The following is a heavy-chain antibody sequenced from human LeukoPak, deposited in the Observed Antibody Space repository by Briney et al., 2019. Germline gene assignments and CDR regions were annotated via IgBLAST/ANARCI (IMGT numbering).Heavy chain of an antibody. J-gene: IGHJ4*02. CDR1: GGSISSYY. CDR2: INHSGST. CDR3: ARSAWYCSSTSCYLDY. D-gene: IGHD2-2*01. V-gene: IGHV4-34*01. Sequence: PSETLSLTCTVSGGSISSYYWSWVRQPPGKGLEWIGEINHSGSTNYNPSLKSRVTISVDTSKNQFSLKLSSVTAADTAVYYCARSAWYCSSTSCYLDYWGQGTLVTVSS.